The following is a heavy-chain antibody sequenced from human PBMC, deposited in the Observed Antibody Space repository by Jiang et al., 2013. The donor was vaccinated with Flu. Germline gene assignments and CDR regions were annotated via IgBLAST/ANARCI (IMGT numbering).Heavy chain of an antibody. CDR3: ARDMWGRSGLHDY. V-gene: IGHV4-59*01. D-gene: IGHD7-27*01. Sequence: YNPSLKSRVTISVDMSKNQFSLNLSSVTAADTAVYYCARDMWGRSGLHDYWGQGTLVTVSS. J-gene: IGHJ4*02.